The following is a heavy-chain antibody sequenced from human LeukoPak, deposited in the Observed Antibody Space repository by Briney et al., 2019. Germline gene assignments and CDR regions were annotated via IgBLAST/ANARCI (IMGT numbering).Heavy chain of an antibody. J-gene: IGHJ4*02. CDR2: INPGNNNT. V-gene: IGHV1-46*01. CDR3: ARDQGIYNHRIIDS. Sequence: ASVKVSCKASGYTFTSYYMHWVRQAPGQGLEWMGIINPGNNNTRNAQRFQGRVTMTRDTSTSTASMELRSLRSDDTAVYYCARDQGIYNHRIIDSWGQGTLVTVSS. D-gene: IGHD5-12*01. CDR1: GYTFTSYY.